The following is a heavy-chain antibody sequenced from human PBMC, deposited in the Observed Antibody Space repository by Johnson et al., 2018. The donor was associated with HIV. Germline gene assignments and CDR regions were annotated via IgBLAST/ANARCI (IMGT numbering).Heavy chain of an antibody. CDR3: ARDALLRFLEWFI. CDR2: IYSGGST. D-gene: IGHD3-3*01. Sequence: VQLVESGGGLVQPGGSLRLSCAASGFTVSSNYMSWVRQAPGKGLEWVAVIYSGGSTYYADSVKGRFTISRDNSKNTLYLQMNSLRVEDTAVYYCARDALLRFLEWFIWGQGTMVTVSS. J-gene: IGHJ3*02. V-gene: IGHV3-66*01. CDR1: GFTVSSNY.